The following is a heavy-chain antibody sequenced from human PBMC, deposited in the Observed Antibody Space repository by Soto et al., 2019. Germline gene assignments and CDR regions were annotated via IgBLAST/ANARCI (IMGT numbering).Heavy chain of an antibody. CDR1: GYTFTSYG. Sequence: QVHLVQSGDEVKKPGASVKDSCKGSGYTFTSYGITWVRQAPGQRFEWMGWISAHNGNTDYAQRLQGRVTVTRDTSTSTAYMELRSLRSDDPAVYYCARGRYGDYWGQGALVTVSS. V-gene: IGHV1-18*01. J-gene: IGHJ4*02. CDR2: ISAHNGNT. CDR3: ARGRYGDY. D-gene: IGHD1-1*01.